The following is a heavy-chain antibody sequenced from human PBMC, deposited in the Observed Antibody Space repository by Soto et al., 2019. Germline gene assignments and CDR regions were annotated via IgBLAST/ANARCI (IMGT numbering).Heavy chain of an antibody. J-gene: IGHJ4*02. V-gene: IGHV3-30*18. D-gene: IGHD2-21*02. Sequence: QVQLVESGGGVVQPGRSLRLSCAASGFTFSSYGMHWVRQAPGKGLEWVAVISYDGRDKYYADSVRGRFTISRDTSDNTLCLQMNSLRPEDTAVYYCTKDRLVFCSGDCYPPSYFDSWGQGTLVTVSS. CDR2: ISYDGRDK. CDR3: TKDRLVFCSGDCYPPSYFDS. CDR1: GFTFSSYG.